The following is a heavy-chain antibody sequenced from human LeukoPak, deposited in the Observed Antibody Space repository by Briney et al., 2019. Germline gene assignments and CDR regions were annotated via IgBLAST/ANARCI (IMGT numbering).Heavy chain of an antibody. CDR2: IYYSGST. J-gene: IGHJ6*02. CDR3: ARDRGIVATIFDYYYGMDV. CDR1: GGSISSSSYY. Sequence: KASETLSLTCTVSGGSISSSSYYWGWIRQPPGKGLEWIGSIYYSGSTYYNPSPKSRVTISVDTSKNQFSLKLSSVTAADTAVYHCARDRGIVATIFDYYYGMDVWGQGTTVTVSS. V-gene: IGHV4-39*07. D-gene: IGHD5-12*01.